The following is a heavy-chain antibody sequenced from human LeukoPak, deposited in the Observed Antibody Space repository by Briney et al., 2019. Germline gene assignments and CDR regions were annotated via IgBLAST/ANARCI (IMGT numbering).Heavy chain of an antibody. CDR3: AKGPRITMVRGVIIALDAFDI. J-gene: IGHJ3*02. V-gene: IGHV3-23*01. Sequence: GGSLRLSCAASGFTFSSYAMSWVRQAPGKGLEWVSAISGSGGSTYYADSVKGRFTISRDNSKNTLYPQMNSLRAEDTAVYYCAKGPRITMVRGVIIALDAFDIWGQGSMVTVSS. D-gene: IGHD3-10*01. CDR2: ISGSGGST. CDR1: GFTFSSYA.